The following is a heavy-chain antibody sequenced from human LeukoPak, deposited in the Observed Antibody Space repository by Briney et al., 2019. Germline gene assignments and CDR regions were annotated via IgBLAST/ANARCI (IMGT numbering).Heavy chain of an antibody. CDR2: INTDGTVT. Sequence: TGGSLRLSCAASGFTFSKYWMLWVRHATGKGLESVSRINTDGTVTTYADSVKGRFTVSRDNADNTMFLQMNSVRDEDTAVYYCATKQWLAPPPDSWGQGTPVTVSS. CDR1: GFTFSKYW. D-gene: IGHD6-19*01. J-gene: IGHJ4*02. CDR3: ATKQWLAPPPDS. V-gene: IGHV3-74*01.